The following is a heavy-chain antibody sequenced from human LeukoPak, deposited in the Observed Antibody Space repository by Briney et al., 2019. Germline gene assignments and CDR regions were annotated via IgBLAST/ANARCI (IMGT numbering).Heavy chain of an antibody. CDR3: ARSPSGSSSRWFDP. J-gene: IGHJ5*02. D-gene: IGHD1-26*01. CDR2: IYYSETT. CDR1: GSSINSYNW. V-gene: IGHV4-4*02. Sequence: PSGTLSLTCAVSGSSINSYNWWSWVRQPPGMPPEWIGEIYYSETTNYSPSLKSRVTMSVDKSNNQFSLKLTSVTAADTAVYYCARSPSGSSSRWFDPWGQGTLVTVSS.